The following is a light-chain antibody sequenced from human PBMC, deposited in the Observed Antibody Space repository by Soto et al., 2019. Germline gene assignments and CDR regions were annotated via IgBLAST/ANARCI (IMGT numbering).Light chain of an antibody. J-gene: IGKJ5*01. CDR1: QSVSSK. V-gene: IGKV3-20*01. CDR3: QHYGSPIT. Sequence: VMTQSPATLSVSPGERATLSCWASQSVSSKLAWYQQKPGQAPRLLIYGASKRATGIPDRFSGRGSGTDFTLTISRLEPEDFAVYYCQHYGSPITFGQGTRLEIK. CDR2: GAS.